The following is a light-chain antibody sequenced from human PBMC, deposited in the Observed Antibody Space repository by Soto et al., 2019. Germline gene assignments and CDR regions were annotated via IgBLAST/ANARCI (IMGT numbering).Light chain of an antibody. J-gene: IGKJ5*01. CDR3: MQSIEVRFT. V-gene: IGKV2D-29*01. Sequence: DIVMTQTPLSLSVTPGQPASISCKSSQTLLRSDGKTSLYWYLQKPGHPPQLLIYEASNRFSGVTDRFSGSGSGTDFTLKISRVEAEDVVIYYCMQSIEVRFTFGQGTRLEIK. CDR2: EAS. CDR1: QTLLRSDGKTS.